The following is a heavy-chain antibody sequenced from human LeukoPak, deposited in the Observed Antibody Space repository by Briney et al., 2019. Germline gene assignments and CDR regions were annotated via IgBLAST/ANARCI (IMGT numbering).Heavy chain of an antibody. J-gene: IGHJ4*02. Sequence: GGSLRLSCAASGFTFDDYAMHWVRQAPGKGLEWVSGISWNSGSIGYADSVKGRFTISRDNSKNTLYLQMNSLRAEDTAVYYCVEGLIAGVDKGPDYWGQGTLVTVSS. CDR3: VEGLIAGVDKGPDY. CDR1: GFTFDDYA. V-gene: IGHV3-9*01. D-gene: IGHD6-13*01. CDR2: ISWNSGSI.